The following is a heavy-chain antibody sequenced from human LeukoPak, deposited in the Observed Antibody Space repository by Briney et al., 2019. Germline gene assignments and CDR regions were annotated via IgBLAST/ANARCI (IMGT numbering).Heavy chain of an antibody. CDR1: GFTFSDYG. CDR3: VRASGSFDY. D-gene: IGHD3-10*01. Sequence: PGGSLRLSCAASGFTFSDYGIHWVRQAPGKGLEWVAVIWPDGSNKYYADSVKGRFTISRDNSKKTLYLQMTSLRVEDTAVYYCVRASGSFDYWGQGTLVTVSS. J-gene: IGHJ4*02. V-gene: IGHV3-33*01. CDR2: IWPDGSNK.